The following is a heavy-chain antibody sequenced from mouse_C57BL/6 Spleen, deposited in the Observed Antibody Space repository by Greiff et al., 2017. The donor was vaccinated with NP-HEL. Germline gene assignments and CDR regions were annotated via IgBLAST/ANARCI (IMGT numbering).Heavy chain of an antibody. CDR3: AREDYYYGSSLDY. CDR1: GYTFTSYW. Sequence: QVHVKQSGAELVRPGSSVKLSCKASGYTFTSYWMDWVKQRPGQGLEWIGNLYPSDSETHYNQKFKDKATLTVDKSSSTAYMQLSSLTSEDSAVYYCAREDYYYGSSLDYWGQGTTLTVSS. J-gene: IGHJ2*01. V-gene: IGHV1-61*01. CDR2: LYPSDSET. D-gene: IGHD1-1*01.